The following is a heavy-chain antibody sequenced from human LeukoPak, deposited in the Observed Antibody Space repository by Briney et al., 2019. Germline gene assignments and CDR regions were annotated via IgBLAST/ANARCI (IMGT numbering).Heavy chain of an antibody. CDR1: GFTFSTYS. D-gene: IGHD3-10*01. V-gene: IGHV3-7*03. CDR2: IKQDGSEK. CDR3: ARDILANGEPPYGGAFDY. J-gene: IGHJ4*02. Sequence: GSLRLSCAASGFTFSTYSMNWVRQAPGKGLEWVANIKQDGSEKYYVDSVKGRFTISRDSAKNSLYLQMNSLRAEDTAVYYCARDILANGEPPYGGAFDYWGQGTLVTVSS.